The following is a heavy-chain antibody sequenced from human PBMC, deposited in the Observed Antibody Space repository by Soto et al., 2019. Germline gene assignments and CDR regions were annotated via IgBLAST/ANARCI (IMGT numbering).Heavy chain of an antibody. CDR1: GGSFSGYY. V-gene: IGHV4-34*01. CDR3: ARGRSTWYYYGMDV. D-gene: IGHD3-16*01. CDR2: INHSGST. Sequence: QVQLQQWGAGLLKPSETLSLTCAVYGGSFSGYYWSWIRQPPGKGLEWIGEINHSGSTNYNPSLMSGVTISVDPSKDQFSLKLSSVTASDTAVYYCARGRSTWYYYGMDVWGQGTTVTVSS. J-gene: IGHJ6*02.